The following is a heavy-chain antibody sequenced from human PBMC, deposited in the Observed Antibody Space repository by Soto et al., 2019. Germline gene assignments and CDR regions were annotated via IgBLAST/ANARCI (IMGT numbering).Heavy chain of an antibody. CDR2: ISYDGSNK. Sequence: PGGSLRLSCAASGFTFSSYAMHWVRQAPGKGLEWVAVISYDGSNKYYADSVKGRFTISRDNSKNTLYLQMNSLRAEDTAVYYCARXEAYCSGGSCYYYGMDVWGQGTTVTVSS. D-gene: IGHD2-15*01. CDR3: ARXEAYCSGGSCYYYGMDV. J-gene: IGHJ6*02. CDR1: GFTFSSYA. V-gene: IGHV3-30-3*01.